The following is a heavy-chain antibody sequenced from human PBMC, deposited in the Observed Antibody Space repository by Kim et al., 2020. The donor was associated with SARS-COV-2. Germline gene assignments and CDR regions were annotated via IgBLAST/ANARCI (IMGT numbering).Heavy chain of an antibody. CDR2: IIPILGIA. J-gene: IGHJ3*02. V-gene: IGHV1-69*04. Sequence: SVKVSCKASGGTFSSYAISWVRQAPGQGLEWMGRIIPILGIANYAQKFQGRVTITADKSTSTAYMELSSLRSEDTAVYYCAREGPSLSAAGNGAFDIWGQGTMVTVSS. D-gene: IGHD6-13*01. CDR3: AREGPSLSAAGNGAFDI. CDR1: GGTFSSYA.